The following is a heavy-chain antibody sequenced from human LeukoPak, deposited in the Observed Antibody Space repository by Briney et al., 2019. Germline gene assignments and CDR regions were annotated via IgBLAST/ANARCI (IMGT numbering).Heavy chain of an antibody. CDR2: ISWDGDST. D-gene: IGHD3-22*01. CDR1: GFTFDDYA. Sequence: PGGSLRLSCAASGFTFDDYAMHWVRQAPGKGLECVSLISWDGDSTYYADSVKGRFTISRDNNKNSLYLQMNSLRTEDTALYYCATAPYDSSRIFDYWGQGTLVTVSS. J-gene: IGHJ4*02. CDR3: ATAPYDSSRIFDY. V-gene: IGHV3-43D*03.